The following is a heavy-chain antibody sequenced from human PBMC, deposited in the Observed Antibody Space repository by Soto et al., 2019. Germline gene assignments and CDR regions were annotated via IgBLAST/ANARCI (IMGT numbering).Heavy chain of an antibody. CDR3: ARDPLLYDSDWYPNWFGP. V-gene: IGHV3-23*01. Sequence: EAQLLESGGGLVQPGGSLRLSCSASGFIFNNYAMSWVRQAPGKGLEWVSGITGYGATTYYAESVKGRFTISRDNSKNTLYLQMSTLTAADTAVYYCARDPLLYDSDWYPNWFGPWGQGTLVTVSS. D-gene: IGHD6-19*01. CDR2: ITGYGATT. CDR1: GFIFNNYA. J-gene: IGHJ5*02.